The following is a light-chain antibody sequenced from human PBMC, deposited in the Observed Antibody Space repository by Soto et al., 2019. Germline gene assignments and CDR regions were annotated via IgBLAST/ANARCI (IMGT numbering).Light chain of an antibody. CDR3: QQYYKWPLT. V-gene: IGKV3-15*01. CDR2: GAS. Sequence: EIVMKQSPATLSVSPGERATLSCRASQTVSTSLAWYQQKPGQAPRLLIYGASTRATGIPARLTGSGSGTEFTLTISSLESQDFAVYYCQQYYKWPLTFGGGTKVHIK. CDR1: QTVSTS. J-gene: IGKJ4*01.